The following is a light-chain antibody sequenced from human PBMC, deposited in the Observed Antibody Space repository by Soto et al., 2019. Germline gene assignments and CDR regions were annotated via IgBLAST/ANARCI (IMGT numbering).Light chain of an antibody. CDR2: GAS. V-gene: IGKV3-20*01. CDR3: QQYGNSPRT. CDR1: QSVSSTY. J-gene: IGKJ4*01. Sequence: EIVLTQSPGTLSLSPGERATLSCRASQSVSSTYLAWYQQRPGQAPRLLIYGASNRATGIPDRFSGSGSGTDFTLTISRLEPEDFAVYFCQQYGNSPRTVGGGTKVDIK.